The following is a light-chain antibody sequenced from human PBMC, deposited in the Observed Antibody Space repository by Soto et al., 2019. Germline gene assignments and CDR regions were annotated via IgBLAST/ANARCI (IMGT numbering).Light chain of an antibody. V-gene: IGKV3-20*01. Sequence: EIVLTQSPDTLSLSPGERATLSCRASQSVSSSFLGWYQQKPGQAPRLLIYSTSTRATGIPDRFSGSGSGTEFSLTISRMASDDFAVYYWHQYGNLITFGQGTRLEIK. CDR2: STS. J-gene: IGKJ5*01. CDR1: QSVSSSF. CDR3: HQYGNLIT.